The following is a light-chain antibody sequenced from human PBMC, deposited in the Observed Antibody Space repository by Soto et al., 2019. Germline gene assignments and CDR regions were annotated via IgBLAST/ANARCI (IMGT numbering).Light chain of an antibody. CDR3: QQRSNWPPGKYT. J-gene: IGKJ2*01. CDR1: QSVSSY. Sequence: EIVLTQSPATLSLSPGERATLSCRASQSVSSYLAWYQQKPGQAPRLLIYDASNRATGIPARFSGSGSGTDFTLTISRLEPEDFAVYYCQQRSNWPPGKYTFGQGTKLEIK. V-gene: IGKV3-11*01. CDR2: DAS.